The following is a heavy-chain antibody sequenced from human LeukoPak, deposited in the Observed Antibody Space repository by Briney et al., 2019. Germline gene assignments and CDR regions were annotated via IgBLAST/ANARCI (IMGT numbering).Heavy chain of an antibody. J-gene: IGHJ6*02. CDR1: GFTFSSYA. Sequence: GGSLRLSCAASGFTFSSYAMSWVRQAPGKGLEWVSAISGSGGSTYYADSVKGRFTISRDNSKNTLYLQMNSLRAEDTAVYYCATQWLVRSRMDVWGQGTTVTVSS. CDR3: ATQWLVRSRMDV. V-gene: IGHV3-23*01. D-gene: IGHD6-19*01. CDR2: ISGSGGST.